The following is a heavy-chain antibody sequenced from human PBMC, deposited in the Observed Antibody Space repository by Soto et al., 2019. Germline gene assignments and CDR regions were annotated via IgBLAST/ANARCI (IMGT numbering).Heavy chain of an antibody. D-gene: IGHD3-10*01. J-gene: IGHJ6*02. V-gene: IGHV1-69*13. Sequence: SVKVSCKASGGTFSSYAISWVRQAPGQGLEWMGGIISIFGTANYAQKFQGRVTITADESTSTAYMELSSLRSEDTAVYYCDYYYGSGSYYYGMDVWGQGTTVTSP. CDR2: IISIFGTA. CDR1: GGTFSSYA. CDR3: DYYYGSGSYYYGMDV.